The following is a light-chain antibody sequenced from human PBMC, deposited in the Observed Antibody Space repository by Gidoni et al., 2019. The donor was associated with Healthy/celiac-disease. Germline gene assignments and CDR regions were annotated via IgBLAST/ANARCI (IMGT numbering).Light chain of an antibody. CDR1: QSVSSSY. CDR3: QQYGSSPLT. CDR2: GAS. J-gene: IGKJ4*01. V-gene: IGKV3-20*01. Sequence: EIVLTQSPGTLSLSPGERATLSCRASQSVSSSYLAWYQQKTGQAPRLLIYGASSRATCIPDRFSGSGSGTDFTLTISRLEPEDFAVYYCQQYGSSPLTFGGXTKVEIK.